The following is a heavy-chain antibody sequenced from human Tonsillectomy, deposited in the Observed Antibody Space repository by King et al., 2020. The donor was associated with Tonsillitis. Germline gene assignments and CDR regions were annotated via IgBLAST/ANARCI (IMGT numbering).Heavy chain of an antibody. J-gene: IGHJ3*01. Sequence: QLVQSGAEVKKPGSSVEVSCKASGGSFLTYGITWLRQAPGQGFEWIGGITPLFGTTNYAQKFQGRVTITADKSTSTAYMELSSLRSEDTAVYYCAKDGVLFCSSASCYRQEYKAFDVWGQGTMVTVSS. CDR1: GGSFLTYG. CDR3: AKDGVLFCSSASCYRQEYKAFDV. V-gene: IGHV1-69*06. D-gene: IGHD2-2*01. CDR2: ITPLFGTT.